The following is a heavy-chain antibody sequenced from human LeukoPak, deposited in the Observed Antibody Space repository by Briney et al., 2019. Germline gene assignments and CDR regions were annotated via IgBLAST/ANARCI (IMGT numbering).Heavy chain of an antibody. CDR2: IYYSGKT. V-gene: IGHV4-39*01. CDR1: GGSISSSSHY. D-gene: IGHD3-22*01. Sequence: SETLSLTCTVSGGSISSSSHYWGWIRQPPGKGLEWIGTIYYSGKTYYNPSLKSRVTISVHMSKNQFSLKLSSVTAADTAVYYCARSLRCYYDSSGCAFDIWGQGPRSPSPQ. J-gene: IGHJ3*02. CDR3: ARSLRCYYDSSGCAFDI.